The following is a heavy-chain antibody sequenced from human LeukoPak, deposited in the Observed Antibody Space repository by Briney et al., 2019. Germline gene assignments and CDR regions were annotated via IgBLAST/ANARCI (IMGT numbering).Heavy chain of an antibody. J-gene: IGHJ4*02. CDR2: IKSDGSAT. Sequence: PGGSLRLSCAASGFSFSTRWMHWVRQAPGKGLVYVAQIKSDGSATAYADSVKGRFTVSRDNAKNTLYLEMSSLGAEDTAVYYCGSLTVVARDHWGQGTLVTVSS. V-gene: IGHV3-74*01. D-gene: IGHD3-22*01. CDR1: GFSFSTRW. CDR3: GSLTVVARDH.